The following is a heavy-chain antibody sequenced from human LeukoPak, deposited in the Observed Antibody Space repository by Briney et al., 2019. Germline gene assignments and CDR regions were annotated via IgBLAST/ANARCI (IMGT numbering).Heavy chain of an antibody. Sequence: ASVNVSCKASGYTFTGYYMHWVRQAPGQGLEWMGWINPNSGGTNYAQKFQGRVTMTRDTSISTAYMELSRLRSDDTAVYYCARDVDIVVVPAAQFDYWGQGTLVTVSS. CDR2: INPNSGGT. V-gene: IGHV1-2*02. D-gene: IGHD2-2*01. J-gene: IGHJ4*02. CDR3: ARDVDIVVVPAAQFDY. CDR1: GYTFTGYY.